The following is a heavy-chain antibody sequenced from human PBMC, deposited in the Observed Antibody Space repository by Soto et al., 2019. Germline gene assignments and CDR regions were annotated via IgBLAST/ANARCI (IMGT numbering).Heavy chain of an antibody. CDR1: RFTLGDFA. CDR3: ARAMAGMDV. J-gene: IGHJ6*02. Sequence: QVQMVESGGVVVQPGRSLRLSCAASRFTLGDFAMHWFRQAPGTGLEWVALISNDGCNEHYGDSVKGRFTISRDNPKHMLYLQLTGLRVDDTAVYYCARAMAGMDVWGQGTMVTVSS. CDR2: ISNDGCNE. V-gene: IGHV3-30-3*01.